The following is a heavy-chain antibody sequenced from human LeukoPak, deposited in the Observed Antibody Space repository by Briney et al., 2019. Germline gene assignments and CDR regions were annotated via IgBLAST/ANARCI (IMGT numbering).Heavy chain of an antibody. V-gene: IGHV3-64*01. CDR2: ISSNGGGT. D-gene: IGHD3-10*01. CDR3: ARAFGGENFDY. CDR1: GFTFSTYA. J-gene: IGHJ4*02. Sequence: PGGSLRLSCAASGFTFSTYAMHWVRQAPGKGLEYVSAISSNGGGTFYANSVKGRFTISRDNSKNTLYLQMGSLRAEDMAVYYCARAFGGENFDYWGQGTLVTVSS.